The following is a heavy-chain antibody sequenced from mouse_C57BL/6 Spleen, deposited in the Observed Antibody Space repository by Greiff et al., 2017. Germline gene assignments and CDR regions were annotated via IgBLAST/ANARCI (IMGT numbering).Heavy chain of an antibody. Sequence: QVQLQQPGAELVKPGASVKLSCKASGYTFTSYWMQWVKQRPGQGLEWIGEIDPSDSYTNYNQKFKGKATLTVDTSSSTAYMQLSSLTSEDSAVYYCARVYYGSSWFADWGQGTLVTVSA. J-gene: IGHJ3*01. V-gene: IGHV1-50*01. CDR3: ARVYYGSSWFAD. D-gene: IGHD1-1*01. CDR1: GYTFTSYW. CDR2: IDPSDSYT.